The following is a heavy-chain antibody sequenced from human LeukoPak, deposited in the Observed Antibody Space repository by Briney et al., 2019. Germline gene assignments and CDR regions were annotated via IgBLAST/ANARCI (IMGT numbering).Heavy chain of an antibody. V-gene: IGHV3-23*01. D-gene: IGHD2-15*01. CDR2: ISGSGGST. CDR1: GFTFSSYA. CDR3: AKDGGAAGYCSGGSCRVDYFDY. J-gene: IGHJ4*02. Sequence: GGSLRLSCAASGFTFSSYAMSWVRQAPGKGLEWVSAISGSGGSTYYADSVKGRFTISRDNSKNTLYLQMNSLRAEDTAVYYCAKDGGAAGYCSGGSCRVDYFDYWGQGTLVTVSS.